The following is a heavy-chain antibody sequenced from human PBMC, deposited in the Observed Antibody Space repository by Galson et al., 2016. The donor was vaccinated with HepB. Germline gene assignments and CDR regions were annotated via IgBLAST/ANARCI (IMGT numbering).Heavy chain of an antibody. J-gene: IGHJ6*02. CDR3: VRFPPRDSGYYFCGMDV. D-gene: IGHD1-26*01. Sequence: QSGAEVKKPGESLKISCKGSGYSFTSHWIGWVRQLPGRGLEWMGVVFPADFDVRYSPSFEGQVTISADKSINTAFLQWRSLKASDTAMYYCVRFPPRDSGYYFCGMDVWGQGTTVTVSS. V-gene: IGHV5-51*03. CDR1: GYSFTSHW. CDR2: VFPADFDV.